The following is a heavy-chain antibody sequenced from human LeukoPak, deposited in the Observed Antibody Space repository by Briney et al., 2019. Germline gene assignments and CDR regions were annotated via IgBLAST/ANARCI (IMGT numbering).Heavy chain of an antibody. CDR3: AKGGGSSGYYNNWFDP. Sequence: GGSLRLSCAASAFTFSNYGMHWVRQAPGKGLEWVSGISWNSGSIGYADSVKGRFTISRDNAKNSLYLQMNSLRAEDMALYYCAKGGGSSGYYNNWFDPWGQGTLVTVSS. CDR1: AFTFSNYG. D-gene: IGHD3-22*01. V-gene: IGHV3-9*03. J-gene: IGHJ5*02. CDR2: ISWNSGSI.